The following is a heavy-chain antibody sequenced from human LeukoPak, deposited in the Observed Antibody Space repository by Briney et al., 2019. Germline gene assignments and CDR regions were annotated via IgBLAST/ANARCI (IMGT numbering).Heavy chain of an antibody. J-gene: IGHJ4*02. Sequence: GGSLRLSCAASGFTFSSYGMSWVRQAPGKGLEWVSAISGSGGSTYYADSVKGRFTISRDNSKNTLYLQMNSLRAEDTAVYYCAKDLPPSYYYDSSGAIDYWGQGTLVTVSS. CDR2: ISGSGGST. D-gene: IGHD3-22*01. CDR1: GFTFSSYG. V-gene: IGHV3-23*01. CDR3: AKDLPPSYYYDSSGAIDY.